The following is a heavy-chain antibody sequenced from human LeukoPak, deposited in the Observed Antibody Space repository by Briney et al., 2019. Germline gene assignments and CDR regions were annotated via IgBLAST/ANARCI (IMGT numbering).Heavy chain of an antibody. CDR2: LTGSGGGT. Sequence: GGSLRLSCAASGXTFSNSAMSWVRQAPGKGQEWVSALTGSGGGTYYADSVKGRFTISRDNSKNTMYLQMNSLRAEDTAVYYCAKEAVEFFDYWGQGNLVTVSS. CDR3: AKEAVEFFDY. CDR1: GXTFSNSA. D-gene: IGHD3-10*01. J-gene: IGHJ4*02. V-gene: IGHV3-23*01.